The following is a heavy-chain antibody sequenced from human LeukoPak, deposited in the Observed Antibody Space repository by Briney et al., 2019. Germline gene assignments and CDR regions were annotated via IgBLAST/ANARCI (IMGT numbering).Heavy chain of an antibody. CDR1: GFTFSSYS. Sequence: GRSLRLSCAASGFTFSSYSMNWVRQAPGKGLEWVSSISSSSSYIYYADSVKGRFTISRDNAKNSLYLQMNSLRAEDTAVYYCARDLYNYDFWSGYYGVYYGMDVWGQGTTVTVSS. D-gene: IGHD3-3*01. V-gene: IGHV3-21*01. CDR2: ISSSSSYI. J-gene: IGHJ6*02. CDR3: ARDLYNYDFWSGYYGVYYGMDV.